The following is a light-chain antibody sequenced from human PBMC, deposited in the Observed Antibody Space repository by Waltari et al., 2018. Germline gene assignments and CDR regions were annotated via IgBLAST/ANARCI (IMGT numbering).Light chain of an antibody. CDR1: QSISRN. CDR2: GAS. Sequence: EILMTQSPPTLSVSPGERATLSCRASQSISRNLAWYQQKPGQAPRPLIYGASTRATGIPARFSGSGSWTEFTRTISRLQSEDFAVYYCQQYNNWRTFGQGTKLEIK. CDR3: QQYNNWRT. J-gene: IGKJ2*01. V-gene: IGKV3-15*01.